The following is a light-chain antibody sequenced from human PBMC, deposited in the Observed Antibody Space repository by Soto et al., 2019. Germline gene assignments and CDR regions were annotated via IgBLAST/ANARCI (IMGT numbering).Light chain of an antibody. CDR3: QQYHIWPSWT. Sequence: EIQMTQSTSTLSASVGDRFSSNRMASQSISAWLAWYQQKPGKAPLLLIYKASTLEIGVPPRFSGSGSGTEFTLTISSLQSEDFAVYFCQQYHIWPSWTFGQGTQVDIK. V-gene: IGKV1-5*03. CDR2: KAS. J-gene: IGKJ1*01. CDR1: QSISAW.